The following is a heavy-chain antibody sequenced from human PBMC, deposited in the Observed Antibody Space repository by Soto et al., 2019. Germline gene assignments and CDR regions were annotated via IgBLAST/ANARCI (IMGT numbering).Heavy chain of an antibody. Sequence: VQLVQSGAEVKKSGESLKISCKGSGFTFSNHWIAWVRQMPGRGLEWMGIIYGGDSDTRYSPSFQGQVTISADKSINTVYLQWRSLKASDTAMYFCAGSFGYCSGEISLDVWGGGTTVTVSS. CDR2: IYGGDSDT. D-gene: IGHD2-15*01. CDR1: GFTFSNHW. V-gene: IGHV5-51*03. CDR3: AGSFGYCSGEISLDV. J-gene: IGHJ6*04.